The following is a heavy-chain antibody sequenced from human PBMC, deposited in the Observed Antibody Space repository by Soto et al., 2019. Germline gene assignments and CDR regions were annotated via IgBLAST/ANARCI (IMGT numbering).Heavy chain of an antibody. D-gene: IGHD3-3*01. CDR3: ASNGGGYDFWSGYYLDYYYYGMDV. J-gene: IGHJ6*02. Sequence: QLQLQESGPGLVKPSETLSLTCTVSGGSISSSSYYWGWIRQPPGKGLEWIGSIYYSGSTYYNPSLKSRVTISVDTSKNQFSLKLSSVTAADTAVYYCASNGGGYDFWSGYYLDYYYYGMDVWGQGTTVTVSS. CDR1: GGSISSSSYY. CDR2: IYYSGST. V-gene: IGHV4-39*01.